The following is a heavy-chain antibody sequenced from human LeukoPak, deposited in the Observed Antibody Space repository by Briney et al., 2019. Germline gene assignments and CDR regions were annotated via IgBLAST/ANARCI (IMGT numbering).Heavy chain of an antibody. J-gene: IGHJ3*02. CDR3: ARTSRDGYNFDAFDI. V-gene: IGHV4-30-4*08. CDR2: IYYSGST. CDR1: GGSISSGDYY. Sequence: SETLSLTCTVSGGSISSGDYYWSWIRQPPGKGLEWIGYIYYSGSTYYNPSLKSRATISVDTSKNQFSLKLSSVTAADTAVYYCARTSRDGYNFDAFDIWGQGTMVTVSS. D-gene: IGHD5-24*01.